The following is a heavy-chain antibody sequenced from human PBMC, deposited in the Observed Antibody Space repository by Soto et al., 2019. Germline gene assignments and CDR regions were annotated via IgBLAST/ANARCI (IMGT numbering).Heavy chain of an antibody. CDR2: ISYSGST. J-gene: IGHJ6*03. D-gene: IGHD2-2*01. Sequence: SETLSLTCTVSGGSISSSSSSWGWIRQPPGKGLEWLGIISYSGSTYYSPSLKGRVTISVDASKNLFSLKLSSVTAADTAVYYCARTYVTDVVVVPASKDYMDVWGKGTTVTVSS. CDR3: ARTYVTDVVVVPASKDYMDV. CDR1: GGSISSSSSS. V-gene: IGHV4-39*01.